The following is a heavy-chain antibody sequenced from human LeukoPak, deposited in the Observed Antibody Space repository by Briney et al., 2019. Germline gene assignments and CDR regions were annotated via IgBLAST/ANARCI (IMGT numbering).Heavy chain of an antibody. J-gene: IGHJ4*02. CDR1: GFTFSSYA. D-gene: IGHD2-2*01. Sequence: PGGSLRLSCAASGFTFSSYAMHWVRQAPGKGLEYVSAISSNGGSTYYANSVKGRFTISRDSSKNTLYLQMGSLRAEDMAVYYCARGRCSSTSCYPEDDYWGQGTLVTVSS. CDR2: ISSNGGST. V-gene: IGHV3-64*01. CDR3: ARGRCSSTSCYPEDDY.